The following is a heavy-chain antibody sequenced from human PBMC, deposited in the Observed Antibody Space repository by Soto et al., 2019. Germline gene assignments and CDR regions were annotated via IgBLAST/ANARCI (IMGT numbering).Heavy chain of an antibody. D-gene: IGHD3-3*01. CDR3: ARAPRITIFGVDSYGMDV. CDR1: GGSISSYY. V-gene: IGHV4-59*01. J-gene: IGHJ6*02. Sequence: KPSETLSLTCTVSGGSISSYYWSWIRQPPGKGLEWIGYIYYSGSTNYNPSLRSRVTISVDTSKNQFSLKLSSVTAADTAVYYCARAPRITIFGVDSYGMDVWGQGTTVTVSS. CDR2: IYYSGST.